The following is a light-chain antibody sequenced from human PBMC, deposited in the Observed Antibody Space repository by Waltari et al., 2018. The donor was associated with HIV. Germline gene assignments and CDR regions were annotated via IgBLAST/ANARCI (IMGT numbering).Light chain of an antibody. CDR3: QSYDSSLSGWV. Sequence: QSVLTQPPSVSGAPGQRVTISCTGSSSNIGAKYDVHWYQHLPGTAPKLLSYGNIYRPSGVPDRFSASKSVTSASLAITGLQADDEADYYCQSYDSSLSGWVFGGGTKLTV. CDR2: GNI. CDR1: SSNIGAKYD. J-gene: IGLJ3*02. V-gene: IGLV1-40*01.